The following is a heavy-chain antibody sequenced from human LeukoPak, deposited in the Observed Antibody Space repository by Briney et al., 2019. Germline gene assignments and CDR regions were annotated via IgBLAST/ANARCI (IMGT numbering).Heavy chain of an antibody. CDR2: IYYSGST. CDR1: GGSISSYY. Sequence: SETLSLTCTVSGGSISSYYWSWIRQPPGKGLEWIGYIYYSGSTNYNPSLKSRVTISVDTSKNQFSLKLSSVTAADTAVYYCARDRIDFWSGHDAFDIWGQGTMVTVSS. CDR3: ARDRIDFWSGHDAFDI. V-gene: IGHV4-59*01. J-gene: IGHJ3*02. D-gene: IGHD3-3*01.